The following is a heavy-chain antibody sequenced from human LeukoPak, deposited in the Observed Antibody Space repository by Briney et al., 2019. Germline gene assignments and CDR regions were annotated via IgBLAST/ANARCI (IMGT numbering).Heavy chain of an antibody. D-gene: IGHD6-13*01. Sequence: GGSLRLSCAASGFTFSSYSMTWVRQAPGKGPEWVSYISSSSSTIYYADSVKGRFTISRDNAKNSLYLQMNSLRAEDTAVYYCARGQLAFDYWGQGTLVTVSS. CDR1: GFTFSSYS. J-gene: IGHJ4*02. V-gene: IGHV3-48*01. CDR3: ARGQLAFDY. CDR2: ISSSSSTI.